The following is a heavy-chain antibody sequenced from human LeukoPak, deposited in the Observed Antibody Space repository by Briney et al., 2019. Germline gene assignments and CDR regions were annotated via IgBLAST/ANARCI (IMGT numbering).Heavy chain of an antibody. CDR3: ASSGDGLWWPFDY. Sequence: GGSLRLSCAASGFTFSSYAMHWVRQAPGKGLEWVAVISYDGSNKYYADSVKGRFTISRDNSKNTLYLQMNSLRAEDTAVYYCASSGDGLWWPFDYWGQGTLVTVSS. D-gene: IGHD7-27*01. V-gene: IGHV3-30*04. CDR2: ISYDGSNK. J-gene: IGHJ4*02. CDR1: GFTFSSYA.